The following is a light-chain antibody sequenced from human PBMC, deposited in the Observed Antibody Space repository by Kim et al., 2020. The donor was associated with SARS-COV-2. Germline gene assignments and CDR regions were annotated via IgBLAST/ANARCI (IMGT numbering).Light chain of an antibody. V-gene: IGKV4-1*01. CDR2: WAS. J-gene: IGKJ2*02. CDR1: QSVLYSSNNQNY. Sequence: RATINCKSSQSVLYSSNNQNYLAWYQQKPGQPPKLLIYWASTREYGVPDRFSGSGSGTDLTLTISSLQAEDVAVYYCQQYYSTPCTFGQGTKLEI. CDR3: QQYYSTPCT.